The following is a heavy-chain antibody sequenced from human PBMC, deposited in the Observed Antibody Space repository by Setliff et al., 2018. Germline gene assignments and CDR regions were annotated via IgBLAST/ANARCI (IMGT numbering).Heavy chain of an antibody. CDR1: GFTLGDYA. V-gene: IGHV3-49*04. CDR2: IGNVPYGGTT. D-gene: IGHD3-10*01. CDR3: TITHYYGSGSPYYLDY. Sequence: PGGSLRLSCRTSGFTLGDYAMSWVRQAPGKGLEWIGFIGNVPYGGTTEFAASVRGRFAISRDDSKDVAYLQMNNLKTEDTGVYYCTITHYYGSGSPYYLDYWGQGTPVTVSS. J-gene: IGHJ4*02.